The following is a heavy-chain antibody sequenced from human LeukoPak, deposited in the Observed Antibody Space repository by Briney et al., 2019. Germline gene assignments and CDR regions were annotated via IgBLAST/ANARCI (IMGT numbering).Heavy chain of an antibody. CDR1: GGSISIGGYY. CDR2: IFYNGNT. V-gene: IGHV4-31*03. CDR3: VRNFDSYNAFDI. D-gene: IGHD3-22*01. J-gene: IGHJ3*02. Sequence: PSETLSLTCTVSGGSISIGGYYWSWTRQHPGKGLEWIGYIFYNGNTYYNPSLKSRLTISGDTSENQFSLKLSSVTAADTAVYYCVRNFDSYNAFDIWGQGTMVTVSS.